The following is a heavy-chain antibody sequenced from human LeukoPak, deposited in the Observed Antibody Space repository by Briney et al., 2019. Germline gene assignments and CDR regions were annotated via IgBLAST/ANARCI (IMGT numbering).Heavy chain of an antibody. CDR1: GFSFSNSG. V-gene: IGHV3-23*01. CDR2: IRGGGANT. J-gene: IGHJ4*02. Sequence: QPGGSLRLSCAASGFSFSNSGMSWVRQAPAKGLEWVAGIRGGGANTHYADSVKGRFTISRDNSKNTLFLQMNSLRDEDTAIYYCSKWNGYGDYWGQGTLVTVSP. D-gene: IGHD1-1*01. CDR3: SKWNGYGDY.